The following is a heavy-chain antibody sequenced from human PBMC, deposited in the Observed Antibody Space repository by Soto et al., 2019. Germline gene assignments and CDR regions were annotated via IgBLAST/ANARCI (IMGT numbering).Heavy chain of an antibody. J-gene: IGHJ6*02. Sequence: LRLSCAASGFTFSSYGMHWVRQAPGKGLEWVAVIWYDGSNKYYADSVKGRFTISRDNSKNTLYLQMNSLRAEDTAVYYCARDPGGYGGDYYGMDVWGQGTTVTVSS. CDR2: IWYDGSNK. CDR1: GFTFSSYG. V-gene: IGHV3-33*01. CDR3: ARDPGGYGGDYYGMDV. D-gene: IGHD3-16*01.